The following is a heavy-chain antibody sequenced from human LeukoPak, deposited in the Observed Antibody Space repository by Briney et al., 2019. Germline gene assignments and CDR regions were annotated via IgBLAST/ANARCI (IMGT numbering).Heavy chain of an antibody. CDR1: GYTFTSYY. CDR2: INPNSGGT. V-gene: IGHV1-2*02. J-gene: IGHJ3*02. Sequence: GSVKVSCKASGYTFTSYYMHWVRQAPGQGLEWMGWINPNSGGTNYAQKLQGRVTMTRDTSISTAYMELSRLRSDDTAVYYCARAQRWLQLRNAFDIWGQGTMVTVSS. D-gene: IGHD5-24*01. CDR3: ARAQRWLQLRNAFDI.